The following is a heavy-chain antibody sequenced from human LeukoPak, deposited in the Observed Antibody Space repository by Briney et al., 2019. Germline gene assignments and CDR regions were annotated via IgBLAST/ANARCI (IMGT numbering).Heavy chain of an antibody. Sequence: GGSLRLSCAASGFTFSSYGMHWVRQAPGKGLEWVAVISCDGSNKYYADSVKGRFTISRDNSKNTLYLQMNSLRAEDTAVYYCAKVQFLYNWNYSGMDVWGQGTTVTVSS. V-gene: IGHV3-30*18. CDR2: ISCDGSNK. J-gene: IGHJ6*02. CDR3: AKVQFLYNWNYSGMDV. D-gene: IGHD1-20*01. CDR1: GFTFSSYG.